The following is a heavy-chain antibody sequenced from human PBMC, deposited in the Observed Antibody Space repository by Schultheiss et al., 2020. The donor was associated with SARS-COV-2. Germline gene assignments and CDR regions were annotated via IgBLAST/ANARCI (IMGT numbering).Heavy chain of an antibody. CDR3: ARDHRNAFDI. D-gene: IGHD1-1*01. V-gene: IGHV4-59*01. J-gene: IGHJ3*02. Sequence: SETLSLTCAVYGGSFSGYYWSWIRQPPGKGLEWIGYIYYSGSTNYNPSLKSRVTISVDTSKNQFSLKLSSVTAADTAVYYCARDHRNAFDIWGQGTMVTVSS. CDR1: GGSFSGYY. CDR2: IYYSGST.